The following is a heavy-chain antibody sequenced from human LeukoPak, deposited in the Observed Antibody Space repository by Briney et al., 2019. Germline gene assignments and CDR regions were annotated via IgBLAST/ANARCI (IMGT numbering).Heavy chain of an antibody. V-gene: IGHV6-1*01. Sequence: SQTLSLTCAISGDSVSSNSVTWNWIRQSPSRGLEWLGRTYYRSTWYNDYAVSVRGRITVNPDTSKNQFSLHLNSVTPEDTAEYYCARRLTQYDCFDPWGQGILVTVSS. J-gene: IGHJ5*02. CDR3: ARRLTQYDCFDP. CDR1: GDSVSSNSVT. D-gene: IGHD2-2*01. CDR2: TYYRSTWYN.